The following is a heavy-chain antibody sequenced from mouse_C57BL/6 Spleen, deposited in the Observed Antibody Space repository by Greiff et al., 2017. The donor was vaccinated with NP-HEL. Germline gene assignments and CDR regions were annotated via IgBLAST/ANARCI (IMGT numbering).Heavy chain of an antibody. J-gene: IGHJ4*01. CDR2: INPSSGYT. Sequence: QVQLQQSGAELARPGASVKMSCKASGYTFTSYTMHWVKQRPGQGLEWIGYINPSSGYTKYKQKFKDKATLTADKSSSTAYMQLSSLTSEDSAVYYCARSRSLYLDYAMAYWGQGTSVTVSS. D-gene: IGHD5-5*01. CDR3: ARSRSLYLDYAMAY. CDR1: GYTFTSYT. V-gene: IGHV1-4*01.